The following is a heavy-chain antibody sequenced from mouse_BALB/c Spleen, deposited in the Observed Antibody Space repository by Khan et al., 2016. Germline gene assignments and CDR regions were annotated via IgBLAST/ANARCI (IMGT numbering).Heavy chain of an antibody. CDR2: ISYSGST. Sequence: EVLLQVSGPGLVKPSQSLSLTCTVTGYSITSDYAWNWIRQFPGNKLEWMGYISYSGSTSYNPSLKSRISITRDTSKYQFFLQLNSVTTEDTATYYCVRESYYYGSSYTWFAYWGQGTLVTVSA. CDR1: GYSITSDYA. CDR3: VRESYYYGSSYTWFAY. J-gene: IGHJ3*01. D-gene: IGHD1-1*01. V-gene: IGHV3-2*02.